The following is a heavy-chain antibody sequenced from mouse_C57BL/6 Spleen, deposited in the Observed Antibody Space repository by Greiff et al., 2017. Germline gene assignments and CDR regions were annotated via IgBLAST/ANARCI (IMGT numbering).Heavy chain of an antibody. V-gene: IGHV5-9-1*02. J-gene: IGHJ4*01. D-gene: IGHD2-4*01. CDR2: ISSGGDYI. Sequence: EVQVVESGEGLVKPGGSLKLSCAASGFTFSSYAMSWVRQTPEKRLEWVAYISSGGDYIYYADTVKGRFTISRDNARNTLYLQMSSLKSEDTAMYYCTRDRPLLLEGYDYDDSPYAMDYWGQGTSVTVSS. CDR1: GFTFSSYA. CDR3: TRDRPLLLEGYDYDDSPYAMDY.